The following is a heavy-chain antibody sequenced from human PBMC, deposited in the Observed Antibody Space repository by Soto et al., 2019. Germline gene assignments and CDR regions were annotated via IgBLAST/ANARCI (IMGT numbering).Heavy chain of an antibody. CDR2: IDPSGGST. V-gene: IGHV1-46*01. D-gene: IGHD2-2*02. J-gene: IGHJ4*02. CDR1: GYTFTSYY. Sequence: ASVEVSCKASGYTFTSYYMQWVRQAPGQGPEWLAIIDPSGGSTTYAQNIQGRVTVTRDTSTNTVYLELSSLRSEDTALYYCAREFPHTYYFDYWGQGTPVTVSS. CDR3: AREFPHTYYFDY.